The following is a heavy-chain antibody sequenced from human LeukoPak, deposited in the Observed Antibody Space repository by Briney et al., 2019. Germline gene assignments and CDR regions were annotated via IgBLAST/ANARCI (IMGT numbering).Heavy chain of an antibody. Sequence: GRSLRLSCAASGFTFSSYAMHWVRQAPGKGLEWVAVISYDGSNKYYADSVKGRFTISRDNSKNTLYLQMNSLRAEDTAVYYCARDTDRGIGYFDYWGQGTLVTVSS. CDR1: GFTFSSYA. J-gene: IGHJ4*02. CDR3: ARDTDRGIGYFDY. D-gene: IGHD3-10*01. V-gene: IGHV3-30-3*01. CDR2: ISYDGSNK.